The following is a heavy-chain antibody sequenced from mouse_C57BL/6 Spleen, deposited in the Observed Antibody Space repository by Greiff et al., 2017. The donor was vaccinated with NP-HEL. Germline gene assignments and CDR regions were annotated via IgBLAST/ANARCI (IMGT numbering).Heavy chain of an antibody. V-gene: IGHV5-4*03. CDR2: ISDGGSYT. Sequence: EVKLQESGGGLVKPGGSLKLSCAASGFTFSSYAMSWVRQTPEKRLEWVATISDGGSYTYYPDNVKGRFTISRDNAKNNLYLQMSHLKSEDTAMYYCARVEGHAMDYWGQGTSVTVSS. CDR3: ARVEGHAMDY. J-gene: IGHJ4*01. CDR1: GFTFSSYA. D-gene: IGHD3-3*01.